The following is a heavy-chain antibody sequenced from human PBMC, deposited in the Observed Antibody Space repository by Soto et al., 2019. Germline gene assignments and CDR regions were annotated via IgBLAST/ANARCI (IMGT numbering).Heavy chain of an antibody. CDR3: ANRHSYGRQEFDY. CDR1: GFTFSSYA. D-gene: IGHD5-18*01. CDR2: ISGSGGST. Sequence: EVQLLESGGGLVQPGGSLRLSCAASGFTFSSYAMSWVRQAPGKGLEWVSAISGSGGSTYYADSVKGRFTISRDNSKNTLYLQMISLRAEDTAVYYCANRHSYGRQEFDYWGQGTLVTVSS. V-gene: IGHV3-23*01. J-gene: IGHJ4*02.